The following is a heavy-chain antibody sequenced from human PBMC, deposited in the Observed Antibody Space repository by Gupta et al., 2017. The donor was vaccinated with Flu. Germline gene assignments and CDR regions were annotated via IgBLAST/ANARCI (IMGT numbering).Heavy chain of an antibody. D-gene: IGHD3-10*01. CDR3: VKDLGGSGTYYTFEF. V-gene: IGHV3-30*18. J-gene: IGHJ4*02. CDR2: MAHDGSGE. Sequence: QLAESGGGVVRPGTSLRLSCTGSGFSFRSYGMHWGRQAPGKGPEWVAVMAHDGSGENYADSVKGRFTMSRDNSKNTLHLEMNSLRVEDTAIYYCVKDLGGSGTYYTFEFWGLGTLVTVSS. CDR1: GFSFRSYG.